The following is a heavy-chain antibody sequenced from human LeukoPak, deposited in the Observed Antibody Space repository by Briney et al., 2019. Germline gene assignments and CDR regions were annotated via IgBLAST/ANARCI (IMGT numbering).Heavy chain of an antibody. D-gene: IGHD5-12*01. CDR1: GFTFINAW. J-gene: IGHJ6*03. Sequence: GGSLRLSCAASGFTFINAWMNWVRQAPGKGLEWVSYISSSGSTIYYADSVKGRFTISRDNAKNSLYLQTNSLRAEDTAVYYCAREHSGYDFPGRDYYYMDVWGKGTTVTVSS. CDR3: AREHSGYDFPGRDYYYMDV. V-gene: IGHV3-48*04. CDR2: ISSSGSTI.